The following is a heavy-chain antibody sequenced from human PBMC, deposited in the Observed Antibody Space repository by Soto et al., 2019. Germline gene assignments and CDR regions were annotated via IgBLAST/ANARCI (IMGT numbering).Heavy chain of an antibody. Sequence: GGSLRLSCAASGFTFSSYSMNWVRQAPGKGLEWVSYISSSSSTIYYADSVKGRFTISRDNAKNSLYLQMNSLRDEDTAVYYCAIVFYSVAGTGGLDYWGQGTLVTVSS. D-gene: IGHD6-19*01. CDR2: ISSSSSTI. V-gene: IGHV3-48*02. CDR3: AIVFYSVAGTGGLDY. J-gene: IGHJ4*02. CDR1: GFTFSSYS.